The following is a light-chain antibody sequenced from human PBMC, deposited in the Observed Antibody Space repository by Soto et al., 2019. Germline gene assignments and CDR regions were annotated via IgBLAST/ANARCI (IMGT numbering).Light chain of an antibody. V-gene: IGKV1-27*01. CDR3: QKYNCAPLT. J-gene: IGKJ4*01. CDR2: ATS. CDR1: QGIAPY. Sequence: DVQMTQSPSSLSAFVGDRVTITCRASQGIAPYLAWFQQKPGKVPKLLIYATSTLQSGVPSRFSGSGSGTDFTLIISSLQTADVRTYYCQKYNCAPLTFGGGTKVEIK.